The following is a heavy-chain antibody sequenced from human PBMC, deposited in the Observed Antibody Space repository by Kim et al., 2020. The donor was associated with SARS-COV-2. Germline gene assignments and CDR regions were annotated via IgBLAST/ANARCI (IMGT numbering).Heavy chain of an antibody. J-gene: IGHJ6*02. V-gene: IGHV6-1*01. Sequence: SQTLSLTCAISGDSVSSNSAAWNWIRQSPSRGLEWLGRTYYRSKWYNDYAVSVKSRITINPDTSKNQFSLQLNSVTPEDTAVYYCARAGYSSSWSDYYYYGMDVWGQGTTVTVSS. CDR2: TYYRSKWYN. CDR1: GDSVSSNSAA. D-gene: IGHD6-13*01. CDR3: ARAGYSSSWSDYYYYGMDV.